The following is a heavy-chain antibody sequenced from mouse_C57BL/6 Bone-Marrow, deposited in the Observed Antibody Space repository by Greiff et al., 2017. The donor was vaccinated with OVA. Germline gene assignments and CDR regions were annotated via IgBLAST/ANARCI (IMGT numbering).Heavy chain of an antibody. Sequence: VQLQQSGPELVKPGASVKISCKASGYSFTGYYMNWVKQSPEKSLEWIGEINPSTGGTTYNQKFKAKATLTVDKSSSTAYMQLKSLTSEDSAVYYCARRAYYSNLGYWGQGTTLTVSS. V-gene: IGHV1-42*01. D-gene: IGHD2-5*01. CDR2: INPSTGGT. J-gene: IGHJ2*01. CDR3: ARRAYYSNLGY. CDR1: GYSFTGYY.